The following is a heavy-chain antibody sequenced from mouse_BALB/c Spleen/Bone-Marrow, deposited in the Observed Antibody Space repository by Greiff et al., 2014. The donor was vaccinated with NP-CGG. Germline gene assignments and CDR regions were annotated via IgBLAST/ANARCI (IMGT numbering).Heavy chain of an antibody. D-gene: IGHD1-2*01. Sequence: DVQLVESGGGLVQPKGSLKVSCAASGFTFNTYAMNWVRQAPGKGLEWVARIRSKSHNYATYYADSVKDRFTISRDDSQSMLYLQMNNLQTEDTAMYFCVRHYYGYAPYAMDYWGQGTSVTVSS. J-gene: IGHJ4*01. V-gene: IGHV10-1*02. CDR3: VRHYYGYAPYAMDY. CDR2: IRSKSHNYAT. CDR1: GFTFNTYA.